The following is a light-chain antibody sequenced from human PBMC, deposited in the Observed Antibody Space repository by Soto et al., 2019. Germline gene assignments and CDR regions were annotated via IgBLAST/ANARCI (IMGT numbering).Light chain of an antibody. CDR1: SSDIGRHNF. CDR2: DVT. CDR3: SSYTGSSTPPYV. V-gene: IGLV2-14*01. J-gene: IGLJ1*01. Sequence: QSALTQPASVSGSPGQSITISCTGTSSDIGRHNFVSWYQQHPGKAPKLMLYDVTNRPSGVSNRFSGSKSGNTASLTISGLQAEDEADYYCSSYTGSSTPPYVSGTGTKVTVL.